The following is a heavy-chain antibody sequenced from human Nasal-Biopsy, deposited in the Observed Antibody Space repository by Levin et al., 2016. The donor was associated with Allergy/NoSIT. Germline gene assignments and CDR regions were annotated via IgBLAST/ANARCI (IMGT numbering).Heavy chain of an antibody. CDR3: AQSLGVTAFT. Sequence: SGPTLVKPRETLTLTCTVSTFSSSSGRMGVSWIRQPPGKGLVWLAHISSNDEKLYITSLKRRLTISRDTSKSQVVLRMTRMDPVDTATYYCAQSLGVTAFTWGQGTPVTVSS. D-gene: IGHD2-21*02. J-gene: IGHJ4*02. CDR1: TFSSSSGRMG. CDR2: ISSNDEK. V-gene: IGHV2-26*01.